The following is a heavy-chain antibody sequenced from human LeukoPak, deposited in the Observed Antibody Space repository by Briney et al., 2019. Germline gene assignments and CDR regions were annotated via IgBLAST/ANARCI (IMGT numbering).Heavy chain of an antibody. J-gene: IGHJ5*02. V-gene: IGHV1-69*13. CDR3: ARATPPVVTAPRWFDP. D-gene: IGHD2-21*02. CDR2: IIPIFGTA. Sequence: SVKVSCKASGGTFSSYAISWVRQAPGQGLEWMGGIIPIFGTANYAQKFQGRVTITADESTSTAYMELSSLRSEDTAAYYCARATPPVVTAPRWFDPWGQGTLVTVSS. CDR1: GGTFSSYA.